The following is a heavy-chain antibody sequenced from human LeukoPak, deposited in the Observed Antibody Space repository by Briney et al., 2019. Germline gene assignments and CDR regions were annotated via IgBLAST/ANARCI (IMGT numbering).Heavy chain of an antibody. D-gene: IGHD3-22*01. CDR3: ARGPPYYYDSSGYYY. CDR1: GYTFTSYD. CDR2: MNPNSGNT. V-gene: IGHV1-8*01. Sequence: GASVKVSFKASGYTFTSYDINWVRQATGQGLEWMGWMNPNSGNTGYAQKFQGRVTMTRNTSISTAYMELSSLRSEDTAVYYCARGPPYYYDSSGYYYWGQGTLVTVSS. J-gene: IGHJ4*02.